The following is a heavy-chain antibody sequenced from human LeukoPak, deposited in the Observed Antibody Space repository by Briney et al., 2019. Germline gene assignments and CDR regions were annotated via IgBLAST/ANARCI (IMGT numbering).Heavy chain of an antibody. J-gene: IGHJ5*02. CDR1: GGSISSGGYY. Sequence: SETPSLTCTVSGGSISSGGYYWSWIRQHPGKGLEWIGYIYYSGSTYYNPSLKSRVTISVDTSKNQFSLKLSSVTAADTALYYCAREKGYYDSSGTEGLYWFDPWGQGTLVTVSS. CDR3: AREKGYYDSSGTEGLYWFDP. D-gene: IGHD3-22*01. V-gene: IGHV4-31*03. CDR2: IYYSGST.